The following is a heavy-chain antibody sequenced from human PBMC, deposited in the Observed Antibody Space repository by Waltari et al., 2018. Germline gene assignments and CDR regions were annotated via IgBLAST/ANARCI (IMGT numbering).Heavy chain of an antibody. CDR3: ARGGGGDWEWFDP. V-gene: IGHV4-59*01. D-gene: IGHD2-21*02. Sequence: QVQLQESGPSLLKPSDTLSLICTVSGGSISGFYWSWVRQPPGKGLYWIGYIYYTGSTNFNPSLKSRVTMSVDTSKNQFSLKLSSVTAADTAFYYCARGGGGDWEWFDPWGQGTLVTVSS. CDR1: GGSISGFY. CDR2: IYYTGST. J-gene: IGHJ5*02.